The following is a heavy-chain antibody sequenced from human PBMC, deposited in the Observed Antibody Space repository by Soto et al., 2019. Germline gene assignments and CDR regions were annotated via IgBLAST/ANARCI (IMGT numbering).Heavy chain of an antibody. Sequence: GGSLRLSCAASGFTFSSYAMTWVRQAPGKGLEWVSAISGRGGSTYYADSVKGRFTIPRDNSKNTLYLQMNSLRAEDTAVYYCAKVDIVVVPAPPRWWGQGTLVTVSS. J-gene: IGHJ4*02. CDR2: ISGRGGST. CDR1: GFTFSSYA. V-gene: IGHV3-23*01. D-gene: IGHD2-2*01. CDR3: AKVDIVVVPAPPRW.